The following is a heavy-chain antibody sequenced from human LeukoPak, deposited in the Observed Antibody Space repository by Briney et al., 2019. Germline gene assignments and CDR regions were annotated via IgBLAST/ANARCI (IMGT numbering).Heavy chain of an antibody. Sequence: SETLSLTCTVSGGSISSSSYYWGWIRRPPGKGLEWIGSIYYSGSTYYNPSLKSRVTISVDTSKNQFSLKLSSVTAADTAVYYCARQTSYNWNYEAYFDYWGQGTLVTVSS. V-gene: IGHV4-39*01. J-gene: IGHJ4*02. CDR1: GGSISSSSYY. D-gene: IGHD1-7*01. CDR2: IYYSGST. CDR3: ARQTSYNWNYEAYFDY.